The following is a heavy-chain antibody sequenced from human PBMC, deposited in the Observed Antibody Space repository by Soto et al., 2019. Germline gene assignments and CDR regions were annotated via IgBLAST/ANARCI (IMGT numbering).Heavy chain of an antibody. V-gene: IGHV4-30-4*01. J-gene: IGHJ4*02. Sequence: QVQLQESGPGLVKPSQTLSLTCTVSGASISGGDYYWTWIRQPPGKGLEWIGSIYYTGNTYSNPSIESRLSISVDPSNNQFALRLTSVTAPDTAIYYCARATYDSSTYYLDYWGQGTLVTVSS. D-gene: IGHD3-22*01. CDR2: IYYTGNT. CDR3: ARATYDSSTYYLDY. CDR1: GASISGGDYY.